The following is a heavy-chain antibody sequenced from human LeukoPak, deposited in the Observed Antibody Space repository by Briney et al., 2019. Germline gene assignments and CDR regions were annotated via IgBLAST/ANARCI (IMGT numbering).Heavy chain of an antibody. J-gene: IGHJ3*02. CDR2: ISSSSSYI. CDR3: ARVVSYGGYDSNDAFDI. CDR1: GFTFSSYT. V-gene: IGHV3-21*01. Sequence: PGGSLRLSCAASGFTFSSYTMNWVRQAPGKGLEWVSSISSSSSYIYSADSVKGRFTISGDNAKNSVYLQMNSLRVEDTAFYYCARVVSYGGYDSNDAFDIWGQGTMVTVSS. D-gene: IGHD4-17*01.